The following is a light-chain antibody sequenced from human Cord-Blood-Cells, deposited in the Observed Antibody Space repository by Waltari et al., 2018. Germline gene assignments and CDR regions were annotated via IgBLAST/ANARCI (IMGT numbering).Light chain of an antibody. Sequence: QSALTQPASVSGSPGQSVTISCTGTSSDVGGYNYVSWYQQHPRKAPKLMIYDVSNRPSGVSNRFAGSKSGNTASLTISGLQAEDEADDYCSSYTSSSTLVVFGTGTKVTVL. CDR3: SSYTSSSTLVV. V-gene: IGLV2-14*03. CDR1: SSDVGGYNY. J-gene: IGLJ1*01. CDR2: DVS.